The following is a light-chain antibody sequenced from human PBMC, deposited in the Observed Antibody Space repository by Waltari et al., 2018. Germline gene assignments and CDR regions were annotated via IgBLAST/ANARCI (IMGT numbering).Light chain of an antibody. Sequence: IKMTQSPSSLSASVGDRVTITCRAGQSISRYLNWFQQKPGKSPKLPIYHEFSLQSGVPSRFRGSGSGTDFTLIISSLQPEDFATYYCQQSYSHRTFGQGTKVEIK. CDR1: QSISRY. J-gene: IGKJ1*01. CDR3: QQSYSHRT. V-gene: IGKV1-39*01. CDR2: HEF.